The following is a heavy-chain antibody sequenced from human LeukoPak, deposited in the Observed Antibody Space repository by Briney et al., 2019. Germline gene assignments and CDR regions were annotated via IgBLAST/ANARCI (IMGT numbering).Heavy chain of an antibody. V-gene: IGHV4-30-2*01. J-gene: IGHJ4*02. CDR1: GGSISSGGYS. CDR3: ARALGGYSFFDY. D-gene: IGHD5-18*01. Sequence: PSETLSLTCAVSGGSISSGGYSWSWIRQPPGEGLEWIGYIYHSGSTYYSPSLKSRVTISVDRSKNQFSLKLSSVTAADTAVYYCARALGGYSFFDYWGQGTLVTVSS. CDR2: IYHSGST.